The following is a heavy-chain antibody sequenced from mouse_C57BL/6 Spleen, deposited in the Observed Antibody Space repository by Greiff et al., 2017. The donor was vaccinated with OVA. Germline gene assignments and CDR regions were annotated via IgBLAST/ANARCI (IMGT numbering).Heavy chain of an antibody. J-gene: IGHJ1*03. D-gene: IGHD1-1*01. CDR2: INPSTGGT. CDR1: GYSFTGYY. CDR3: AIYGSPYWYFDV. Sequence: EVKLMESGPELVKPGASVKISCKASGYSFTGYYMNWVKQSPEKSLEWIGEINPSTGGTTYNQKFKAKATLTVDKSSSTAYMQLKSLTSEDSAVYYCAIYGSPYWYFDVWGTGTTVTVSS. V-gene: IGHV1-42*01.